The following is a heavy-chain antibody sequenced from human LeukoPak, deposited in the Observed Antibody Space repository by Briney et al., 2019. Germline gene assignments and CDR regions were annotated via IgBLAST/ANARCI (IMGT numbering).Heavy chain of an antibody. V-gene: IGHV1-24*01. J-gene: IGHJ4*02. Sequence: ASVKVSCKVSGYTLTELSMHWVRQAPGKGLEWMGGFDPEDGETIYAQRFQGRVTMTEDTSTDTTYMELSSLRSEDTAVYYCATGGLEHYYFDFWGQGTLVTVSS. CDR3: ATGGLEHYYFDF. CDR1: GYTLTELS. CDR2: FDPEDGET. D-gene: IGHD1/OR15-1a*01.